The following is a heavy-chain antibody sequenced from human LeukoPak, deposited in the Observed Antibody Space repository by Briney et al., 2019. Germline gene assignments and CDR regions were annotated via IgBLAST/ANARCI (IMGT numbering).Heavy chain of an antibody. CDR1: GFTFSSYW. V-gene: IGHV3-74*01. J-gene: IGHJ5*02. CDR2: INSDGSST. CDR3: ARDRFSGYDRNWSDP. Sequence: GGSLRLSCAASGFTFSSYWMHWVRQAPGKGLVWVSRINSDGSSTSYADSVKGRFTISRDNAKNTLYLQMNSLRAEDTAVYYCARDRFSGYDRNWSDPWGQGTLVTVSS. D-gene: IGHD5-12*01.